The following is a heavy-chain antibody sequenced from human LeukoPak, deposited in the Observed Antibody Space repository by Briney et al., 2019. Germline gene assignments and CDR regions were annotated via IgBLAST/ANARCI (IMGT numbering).Heavy chain of an antibody. CDR3: ARDSSREAGSIVDF. J-gene: IGHJ4*02. CDR1: GYTFSSYG. Sequence: ASGKVSCKASGYTFSSYGISWVRQAPGQGLDWMGWISGYNGNTNYAQKLQGRVTMTTDTSTSTAYMELRSLRSDDTAVYYCARDSSREAGSIVDFWGQGTLVTVSS. D-gene: IGHD1-26*01. V-gene: IGHV1-18*01. CDR2: ISGYNGNT.